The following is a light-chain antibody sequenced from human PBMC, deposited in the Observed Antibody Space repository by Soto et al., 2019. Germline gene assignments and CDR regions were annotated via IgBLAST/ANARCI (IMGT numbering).Light chain of an antibody. CDR2: EDR. CDR3: QSYDTSTPVV. V-gene: IGLV6-57*04. CDR1: SGNIASSS. J-gene: IGLJ2*01. Sequence: FMLTQPHSVSGSPGQTVTISCTRSSGNIASSSVQWYQQRPGSPPTTIIYEDRQRPSGVPDRFSGSIDASSNSASLTISGLKTEDEADYYCQSYDTSTPVVFGGGTKVPVL.